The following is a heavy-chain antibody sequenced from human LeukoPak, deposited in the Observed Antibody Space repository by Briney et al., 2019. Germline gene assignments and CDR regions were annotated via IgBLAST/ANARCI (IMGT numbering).Heavy chain of an antibody. CDR3: AKDRDYYMDV. CDR2: ISSSSSYI. V-gene: IGHV3-21*01. D-gene: IGHD5-24*01. J-gene: IGHJ6*03. Sequence: GGSLRLSCAASGFTFSSYGMTWVRQAPGKGLEWVSSISSSSSYIYYADSVKGRFTISRDNAKNSLYLQMNSLRAEDTAVYYCAKDRDYYMDVWGKGTTVTISS. CDR1: GFTFSSYG.